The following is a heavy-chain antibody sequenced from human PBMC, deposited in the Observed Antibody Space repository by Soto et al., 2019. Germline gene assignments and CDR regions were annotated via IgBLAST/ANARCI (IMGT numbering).Heavy chain of an antibody. CDR3: AREPDYGDYGNSHKNYYGMDV. V-gene: IGHV3-30-3*01. Sequence: QVPLVESGGGVVQPGRSLRLSCAASGFTFSSYAMHWVRQAPGKGLEWVAVISYDGSNKYYADSVKGRFTISRDNSKNTLYLQMNSLRAEDTAVYYCAREPDYGDYGNSHKNYYGMDVWGQGTTVTVSS. CDR2: ISYDGSNK. J-gene: IGHJ6*02. CDR1: GFTFSSYA. D-gene: IGHD4-17*01.